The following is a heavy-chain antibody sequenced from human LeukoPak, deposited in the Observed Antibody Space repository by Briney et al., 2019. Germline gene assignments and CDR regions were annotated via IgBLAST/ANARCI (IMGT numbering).Heavy chain of an antibody. D-gene: IGHD5-12*01. Sequence: PGGSLRLSCAASGFTLDDYGMSWVRQAPGKGLEWVSGINWNGGSTGYADSVKGRFTISRDNAKNSLYLQMNSLRAEDTALYYCARGGSGYDSDRYFDYWGQGTLVTVSS. CDR3: ARGGSGYDSDRYFDY. J-gene: IGHJ4*02. CDR1: GFTLDDYG. V-gene: IGHV3-20*04. CDR2: INWNGGST.